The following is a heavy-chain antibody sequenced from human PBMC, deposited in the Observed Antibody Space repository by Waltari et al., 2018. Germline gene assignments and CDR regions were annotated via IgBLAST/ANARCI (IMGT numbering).Heavy chain of an antibody. D-gene: IGHD6-19*01. Sequence: EVQLVESGGGLVQPGGSLRLSCAASGFTLSSFWMNWVRQTPGKGLEWVTGIKQDGSEKYYADSVRGRFTVSRDNAKNTLYLQMDTLRAEDTAVYYCAREGAEQWVVEDYGMDVWGQGTTVTVSS. V-gene: IGHV3-7*01. J-gene: IGHJ6*02. CDR3: AREGAEQWVVEDYGMDV. CDR1: GFTLSSFW. CDR2: IKQDGSEK.